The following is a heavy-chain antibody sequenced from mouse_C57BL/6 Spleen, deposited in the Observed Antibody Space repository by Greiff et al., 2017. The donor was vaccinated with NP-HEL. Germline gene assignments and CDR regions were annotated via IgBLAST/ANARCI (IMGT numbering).Heavy chain of an antibody. J-gene: IGHJ4*01. CDR3: ARGYYASDY. CDR1: GYTFTSYW. CDR2: IDPSDSET. V-gene: IGHV1-52*01. Sequence: QVQLQQPGAELVRPGSSVKLSCKASGYTFTSYWMHWVKQRPIQGLEWIGNIDPSDSETHYNQKFKDKATLTVDKSSSTAFMQLSILTSEDSSVYYCARGYYASDYWGQGTSVTVSS.